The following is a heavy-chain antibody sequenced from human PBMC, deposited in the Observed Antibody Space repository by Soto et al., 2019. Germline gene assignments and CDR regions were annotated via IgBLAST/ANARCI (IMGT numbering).Heavy chain of an antibody. J-gene: IGHJ1*01. Sequence: QTLSLTCAISGDSVSSNSASWNWIRQSTSRGLEWLGRTYYRSKWYNDYAVSVKSRITINPDTSKNQFSLQLNSVTPEDTAVYYCASHGKRAFQHWGQGTLVTVSS. CDR1: GDSVSSNSAS. D-gene: IGHD4-17*01. V-gene: IGHV6-1*01. CDR2: TYYRSKWYN. CDR3: ASHGKRAFQH.